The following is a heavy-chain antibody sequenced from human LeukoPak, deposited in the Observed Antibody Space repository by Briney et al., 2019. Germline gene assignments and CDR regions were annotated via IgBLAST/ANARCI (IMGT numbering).Heavy chain of an antibody. CDR3: ARDKGSPYYYDSSGCDY. CDR2: IIPILGIA. J-gene: IGHJ4*02. Sequence: GASVKVSCKASGGTFSSYAISWVRQAPGQGLEWMGRIIPILGIANYAQKFQGRVTITADKSTSTAYMELSSLRSEDTAVYYCARDKGSPYYYDSSGCDYWGQGTLVTVSS. V-gene: IGHV1-69*04. CDR1: GGTFSSYA. D-gene: IGHD3-22*01.